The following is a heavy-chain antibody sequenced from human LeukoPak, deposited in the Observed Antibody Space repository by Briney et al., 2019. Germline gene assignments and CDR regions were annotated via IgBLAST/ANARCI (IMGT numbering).Heavy chain of an antibody. Sequence: ASVKVSCKASGYTFTSYYMHWVRQAPGQGLEWMGIINPSGGNTNYAQKLQGRVTMTTDTSTSTAYMELRSLRSDDTAVYYCARVEVRGVPSNFLGASVGWYFDLWGRGTLVTVSS. V-gene: IGHV1-46*01. J-gene: IGHJ2*01. D-gene: IGHD3-10*01. CDR3: ARVEVRGVPSNFLGASVGWYFDL. CDR1: GYTFTSYY. CDR2: INPSGGNT.